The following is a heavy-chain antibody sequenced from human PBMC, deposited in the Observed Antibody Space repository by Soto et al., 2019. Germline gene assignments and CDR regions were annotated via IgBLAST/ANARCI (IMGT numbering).Heavy chain of an antibody. D-gene: IGHD6-19*01. Sequence: EVQLLESGGGLVQPGGSLRLSCAASGFTFSSFAMSWVRQAPGKGLEWVSAISGSGDRTYFADSVKGRFTISRDNSKNTLYVQMNSLSAEDTAVYYCVKEVSESGWSPFFNYWGQGTLVTVSS. CDR2: ISGSGDRT. CDR1: GFTFSSFA. V-gene: IGHV3-23*01. J-gene: IGHJ4*02. CDR3: VKEVSESGWSPFFNY.